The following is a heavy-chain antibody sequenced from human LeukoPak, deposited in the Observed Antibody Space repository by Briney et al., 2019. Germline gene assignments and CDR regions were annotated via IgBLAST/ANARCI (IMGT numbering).Heavy chain of an antibody. Sequence: GGSLRLSCATSGFIFSSYGMHWVRQAPGKGLEWVALIWYDGSKEYYEDSVKGRFTISRDNSKNTLYLQMNSLRAEDTAVYYCARYSSNWYDDYWGQGTLVTVSS. J-gene: IGHJ4*02. V-gene: IGHV3-33*01. CDR1: GFIFSSYG. CDR2: IWYDGSKE. CDR3: ARYSSNWYDDY. D-gene: IGHD6-13*01.